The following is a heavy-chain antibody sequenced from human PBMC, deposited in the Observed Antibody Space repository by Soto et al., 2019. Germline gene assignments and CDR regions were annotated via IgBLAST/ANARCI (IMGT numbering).Heavy chain of an antibody. CDR2: IYPGDSDT. J-gene: IGHJ6*02. CDR3: AREQKSGSYSQSGGMDV. CDR1: GYSFTSYW. V-gene: IGHV5-51*01. Sequence: GESLKISCKGSGYSFTSYWIGWVRQMPGKGLEWMGIIYPGDSDTRYSPSFQGQVTISADTSISTAYLQWSSLKASDTAMYYCAREQKSGSYSQSGGMDVWGQGTTVTVSS. D-gene: IGHD1-26*01.